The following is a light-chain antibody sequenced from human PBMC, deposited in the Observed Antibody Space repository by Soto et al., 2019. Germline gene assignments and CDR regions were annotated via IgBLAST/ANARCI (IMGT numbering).Light chain of an antibody. CDR3: QQSYSTPWT. J-gene: IGKJ1*01. CDR2: AAS. Sequence: DIQMTQSPSSLSASVGDRVTITCRASQSISSYLNWYQQKPGKAPKLLIYAASCLQSGVPSRCSGSGSGTDFTLTISSLQPEDFATYYCQQSYSTPWTFGQGTKVEIK. V-gene: IGKV1-39*01. CDR1: QSISSY.